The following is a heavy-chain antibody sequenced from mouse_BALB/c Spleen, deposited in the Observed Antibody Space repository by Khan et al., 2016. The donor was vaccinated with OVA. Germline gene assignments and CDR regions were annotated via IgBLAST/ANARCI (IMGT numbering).Heavy chain of an antibody. J-gene: IGHJ2*01. Sequence: VKLLESGGGIVQPGGSLKRSCKASRYTFTSYGMSSVRQTPEKSLEWVGTIDPNGGSTGYHDSVKGRVTISGDNAKNALYLQMRSLKSEDTAMYYCAISAIWGQGTTLTVSS. CDR1: RYTFTSYG. D-gene: IGHD2-12*01. CDR3: AISAI. V-gene: IGHV5-6-3*01. CDR2: IDPNGGST.